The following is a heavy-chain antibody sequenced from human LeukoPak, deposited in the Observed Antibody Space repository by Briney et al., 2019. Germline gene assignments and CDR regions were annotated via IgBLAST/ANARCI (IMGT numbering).Heavy chain of an antibody. Sequence: GGSLRLSCTASGFTFSSYGMHWVRQAPGKGLEWVAVISYDGSNKYYADSVKGRFTISRDNSKNTLYLQMNSLRAEDTAVYYCARDHGPTYGDYDYWGQGTLVTVSS. D-gene: IGHD4-17*01. CDR1: GFTFSSYG. V-gene: IGHV3-30*19. J-gene: IGHJ4*02. CDR2: ISYDGSNK. CDR3: ARDHGPTYGDYDY.